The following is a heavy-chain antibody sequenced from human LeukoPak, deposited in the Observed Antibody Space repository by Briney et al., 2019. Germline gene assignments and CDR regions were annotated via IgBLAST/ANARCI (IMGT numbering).Heavy chain of an antibody. Sequence: SETLSLTCTVSGGSISSSSYYWGWIRQPPGTGLEWIGSIYYSGSTYYNPSLKSRVTISVDTSKNQFSLKLSSVTAADTAVYYCARRIDQYYYDSSGYSNAFDIWGQGTMVTVSS. V-gene: IGHV4-39*01. CDR2: IYYSGST. D-gene: IGHD3-22*01. CDR1: GGSISSSSYY. J-gene: IGHJ3*02. CDR3: ARRIDQYYYDSSGYSNAFDI.